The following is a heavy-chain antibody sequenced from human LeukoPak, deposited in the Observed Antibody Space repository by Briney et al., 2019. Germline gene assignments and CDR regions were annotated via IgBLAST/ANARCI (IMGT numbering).Heavy chain of an antibody. CDR3: AGGTGFIIKD. CDR2: IKQDGSEK. V-gene: IGHV3-7*03. D-gene: IGHD3-9*01. CDR1: GFTFSLYW. Sequence: GSLRLSCAASGFTFSLYWMNWVRRAPGKGLEWVANIKQDGSEKNYVDSVKGRFTISRDNAKNSLYLQMNNLRVEDTAMYYCAGGTGFIIKDWGQGTPVTVSS. J-gene: IGHJ4*02.